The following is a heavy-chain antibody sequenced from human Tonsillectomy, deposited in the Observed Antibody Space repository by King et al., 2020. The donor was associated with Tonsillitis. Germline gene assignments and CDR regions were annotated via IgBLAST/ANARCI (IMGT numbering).Heavy chain of an antibody. CDR1: GYAFSRYS. Sequence: VQLVESGGGVVQPGMSLRLSCAASGYAFSRYSIHWVRQSPGKGLEWVAVISCDERTTFYADSVKGRFTVSRDNSKNTVYLQMNSLRDEDTAVFYCAKEIMPVAGDWYFDLWGRGTLVAVSS. D-gene: IGHD6-19*01. CDR2: ISCDERTT. J-gene: IGHJ2*01. V-gene: IGHV3-30*18. CDR3: AKEIMPVAGDWYFDL.